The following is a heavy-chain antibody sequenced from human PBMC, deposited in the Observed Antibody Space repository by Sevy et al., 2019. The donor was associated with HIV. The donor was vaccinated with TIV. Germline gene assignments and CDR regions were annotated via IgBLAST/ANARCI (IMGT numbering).Heavy chain of an antibody. CDR2: VFDSGST. V-gene: IGHV4-59*13. D-gene: IGHD3-22*01. CDR1: GDSISNNF. CDR3: ARGDGVYYDGTVYYPDGAFDI. Sequence: SETLSLTCTVSGDSISNNFWSWIRQPPGKGLEWIANVFDSGSTNYNPSLTSRVTISVDTSKNQFSLKLYSVTAADTAVYYCARGDGVYYDGTVYYPDGAFDIWGQGTMVTVSS. J-gene: IGHJ3*02.